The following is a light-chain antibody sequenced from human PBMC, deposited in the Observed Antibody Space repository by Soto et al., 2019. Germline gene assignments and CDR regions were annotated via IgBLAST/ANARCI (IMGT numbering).Light chain of an antibody. V-gene: IGKV1-39*01. J-gene: IGKJ1*01. Sequence: DVQLTQSPSSLSVFVGDSVTVTCRASQNIITYLHWYHQKPGEAPTLLINAASTLQSGVPPRFSGSGTGTDFTLTINSLQPEDVGTYYCQQSYSNPTFGQGTTVEIK. CDR2: AAS. CDR3: QQSYSNPT. CDR1: QNIITY.